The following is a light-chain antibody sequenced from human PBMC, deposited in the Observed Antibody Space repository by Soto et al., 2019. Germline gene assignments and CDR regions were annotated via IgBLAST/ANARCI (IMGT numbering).Light chain of an antibody. CDR3: QQYNSYSGT. CDR2: DAS. V-gene: IGKV1-5*01. Sequence: IQMTQSPATLSASIGDRVTITCRASQSISDWLAWHQQKPGKAPKLLIFDASTLESGVPSRFSGSGSGTEFTLTISSLQPDDFATYYCQQYNSYSGTFGQGTKVDIK. J-gene: IGKJ1*01. CDR1: QSISDW.